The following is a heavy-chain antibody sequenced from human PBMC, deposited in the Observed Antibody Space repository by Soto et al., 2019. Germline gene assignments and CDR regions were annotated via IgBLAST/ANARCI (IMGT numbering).Heavy chain of an antibody. CDR2: IYYSGST. D-gene: IGHD1-26*01. V-gene: IGHV4-30-4*01. Sequence: QVQLQESGPGLVKPSQTLSLTCTVSRGSISSGDYYWSWIRQPPGKGLEWIGYIYYSGSTHYNPSLPSRVTISVDTSQKQFALQLSAVTAADTAAYYFARVPFYAPSGNYYIAYCGQRTPVTVST. CDR1: RGSISSGDYY. J-gene: IGHJ4*02. CDR3: ARVPFYAPSGNYYIAY.